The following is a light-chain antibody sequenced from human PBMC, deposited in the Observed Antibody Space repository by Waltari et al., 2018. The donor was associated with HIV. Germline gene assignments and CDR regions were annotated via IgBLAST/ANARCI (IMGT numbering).Light chain of an antibody. CDR1: TANIGNNY. J-gene: IGLJ3*02. V-gene: IGLV1-47*01. CDR3: AAWDDSLRRPV. Sequence: QSVLTQPPSASGTPGQGLIVSCSGGTANIGNNYVYWYQQLPGPAPKLLIYRGDQRPSGVPARFSGSKSGSSASLAISGLRSEDEADYYCAAWDDSLRRPVFGGGTKVTVL. CDR2: RGD.